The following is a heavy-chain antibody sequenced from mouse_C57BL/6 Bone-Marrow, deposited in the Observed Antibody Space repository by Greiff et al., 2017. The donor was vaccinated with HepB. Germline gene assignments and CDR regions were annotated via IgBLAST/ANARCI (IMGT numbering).Heavy chain of an antibody. CDR2: ISSGSSTI. J-gene: IGHJ2*01. V-gene: IGHV5-17*01. CDR3: ARQTVYFDY. CDR1: GFTFSDYG. D-gene: IGHD4-1*01. Sequence: EVKLVESGGGLVKPGGSLKLSCAASGFTFSDYGMHWVRQAPEKGLEWVAYISSGSSTIYYADTVKGRITITRDNAKNTLFLQMTSLRSEYTAMYYCARQTVYFDYWGHGTTLTVSS.